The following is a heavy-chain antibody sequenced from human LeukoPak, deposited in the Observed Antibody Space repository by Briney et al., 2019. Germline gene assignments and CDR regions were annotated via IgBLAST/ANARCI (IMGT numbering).Heavy chain of an antibody. Sequence: GGSLRLSCVASRFSGFIFSNAWLYWVRQAPGKGLEWVGRIKSKVDGGARDYAAPVKDRFSMSRDDSRDMLFLQMNSLKTEDTAVYYCTTDYYYTKGFDPWGQGTLVTVSS. J-gene: IGHJ5*02. D-gene: IGHD3-16*01. CDR2: IKSKVDGGAR. CDR1: RFSGFIFSNAW. CDR3: TTDYYYTKGFDP. V-gene: IGHV3-15*01.